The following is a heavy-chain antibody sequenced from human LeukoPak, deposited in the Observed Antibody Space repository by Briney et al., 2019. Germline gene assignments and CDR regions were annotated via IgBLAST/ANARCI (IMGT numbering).Heavy chain of an antibody. V-gene: IGHV3-23*01. CDR3: AKTFIAVANPIDY. CDR1: GFTFSSYA. CDR2: ISGGGTST. J-gene: IGHJ4*02. Sequence: GGSLRLSCAASGFTFSSYAMSWVRQAPGKGLEWVSVISGGGTSTYYADSVKGRFTISKDNSRNTLYLQMNSLRAEDTAVYYCAKTFIAVANPIDYWGQRTPVTVSS. D-gene: IGHD6-19*01.